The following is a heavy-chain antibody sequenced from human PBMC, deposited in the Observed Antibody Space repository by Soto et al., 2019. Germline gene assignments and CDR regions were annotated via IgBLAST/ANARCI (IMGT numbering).Heavy chain of an antibody. Sequence: DVQLLESGGGLVQPGGSLRLFCAASGFTFSSYAMTWVRQAPGKGLEWVSTISGVTGGTYYADSGKGRFTISRDNSKNTLYLQMYSLRAEDTAVYYCAKLSSVPAYDGGAFDIWGQGTMVTVSS. J-gene: IGHJ3*02. CDR1: GFTFSSYA. CDR2: ISGVTGGT. CDR3: AKLSSVPAYDGGAFDI. V-gene: IGHV3-23*01. D-gene: IGHD2-15*01.